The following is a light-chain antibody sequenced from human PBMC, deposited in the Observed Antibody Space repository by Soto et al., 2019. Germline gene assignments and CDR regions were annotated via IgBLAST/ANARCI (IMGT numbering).Light chain of an antibody. CDR2: KAS. CDR3: QYYTRYSEA. V-gene: IGKV1-5*03. Sequence: DIQMTQSPSTLSGSVGDRATITCRASQTISSWLAWYQQKPGKAPQLLIYKASTLKSGVPSRFSGSGAGTEFTLTISILQHDYLVTYYRQYYTRYSEAFGHGTKVELK. CDR1: QTISSW. J-gene: IGKJ1*01.